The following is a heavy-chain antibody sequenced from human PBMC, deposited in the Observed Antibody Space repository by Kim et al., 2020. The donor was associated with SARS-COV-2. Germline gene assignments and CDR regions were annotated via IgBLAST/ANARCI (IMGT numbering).Heavy chain of an antibody. CDR1: GFTLSSYG. Sequence: GGSLRLSCAASGFTLSSYGMHWVRQAPGKGLEWVAVISYDGSNKYYADSVKGRFTISRDNSKNTLYLQMNSLRAEDTAVYYCAKGSGSLGFDYWGQGTLVTVSS. CDR3: AKGSGSLGFDY. J-gene: IGHJ4*02. D-gene: IGHD3-10*01. V-gene: IGHV3-30*18. CDR2: ISYDGSNK.